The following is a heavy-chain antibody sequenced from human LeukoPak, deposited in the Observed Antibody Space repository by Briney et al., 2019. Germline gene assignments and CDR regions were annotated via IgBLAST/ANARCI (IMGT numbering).Heavy chain of an antibody. Sequence: VGALRVSCAASVVSFSTYGMHGGRQAPGGGVGWVADISEEASEKYSVDSVKGRYTISRDESKNTLYLQMTSLRTEDTAVYYCATPPENGENVDYWGQGTLVTVSS. D-gene: IGHD4-17*01. CDR1: VVSFSTYG. CDR2: ISEEASEK. CDR3: ATPPENGENVDY. V-gene: IGHV3-30*03. J-gene: IGHJ4*02.